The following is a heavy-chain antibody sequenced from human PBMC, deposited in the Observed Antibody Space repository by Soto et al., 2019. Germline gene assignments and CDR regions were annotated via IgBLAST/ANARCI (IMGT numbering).Heavy chain of an antibody. CDR2: IYYDGST. D-gene: IGHD6-13*01. V-gene: IGHV4-59*01. J-gene: IGHJ4*02. CDR1: VDSMSLYY. CDR3: ARHYSSAWYKVDS. Sequence: SETLSLTCPVSVDSMSLYYWSWFRQPPGKGLEWIGYIYYDGSTNYNPSLKSRVTISVDTSKNQFSLKLNSLTAADTAVYFCARHYSSAWYKVDSWGQGTLVTVSS.